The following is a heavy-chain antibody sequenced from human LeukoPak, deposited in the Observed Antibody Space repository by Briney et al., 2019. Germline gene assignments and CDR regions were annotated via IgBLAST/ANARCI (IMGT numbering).Heavy chain of an antibody. CDR3: ARLQKHIVVVAAMLFDY. D-gene: IGHD2-21*02. Sequence: GESLKISCNASGYSFTSYWIGWVRQMPGNGLEWMGIIYPGDSDTRYSPSFQGQVTISADKSISTAYLQWSSLKASDTAMYYCARLQKHIVVVAAMLFDYWGQGTLVTVCS. CDR2: IYPGDSDT. V-gene: IGHV5-51*01. CDR1: GYSFTSYW. J-gene: IGHJ4*02.